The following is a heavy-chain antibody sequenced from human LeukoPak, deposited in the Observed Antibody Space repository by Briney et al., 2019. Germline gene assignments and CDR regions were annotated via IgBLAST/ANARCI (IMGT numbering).Heavy chain of an antibody. D-gene: IGHD6-13*01. Sequence: GASVKVSCKASGYTYTSYYMHWVRQAPGQGLEWMGIINPSGGSTSYAQKFQGRVTMTRDMSTSTVYMELSSLRSDDTAVYYCARDLQSYSSSWYLIDPWGQGTLVTVSS. CDR2: INPSGGST. CDR3: ARDLQSYSSSWYLIDP. V-gene: IGHV1-46*01. CDR1: GYTYTSYY. J-gene: IGHJ5*02.